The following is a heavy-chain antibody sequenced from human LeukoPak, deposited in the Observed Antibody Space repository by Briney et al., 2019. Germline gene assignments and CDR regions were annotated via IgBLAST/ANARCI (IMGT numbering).Heavy chain of an antibody. CDR3: ARDPYSGNYGAYYYYYMDV. V-gene: IGHV3-30*03. J-gene: IGHJ6*03. Sequence: SGGSLRLSCAASGFTFSSYGMHWVRQAPGKGLEWVAVISYDGSNKYYADSVKGRFTISRDNAKNSLYLQMDSLRVEDTAEYYCARDPYSGNYGAYYYYYMDVWGKGTTVTVSS. D-gene: IGHD1-26*01. CDR2: ISYDGSNK. CDR1: GFTFSSYG.